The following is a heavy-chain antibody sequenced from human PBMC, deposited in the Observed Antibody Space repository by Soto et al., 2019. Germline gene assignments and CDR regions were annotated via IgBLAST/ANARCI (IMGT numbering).Heavy chain of an antibody. CDR3: AREDSIIIPAVSDF. CDR2: ISKSDYT. V-gene: IGHV3-21*01. Sequence: GGSLRLSCTVTGFAFNNYGINWVRQAPGKGLEWVSSISKSDYTYYSDSVKGRFTISRDNAKNSVSLQMNTLRVEDTVVYYCAREDSIIIPAVSDFWGQGTLVTVSS. D-gene: IGHD2-2*01. CDR1: GFAFNNYG. J-gene: IGHJ4*02.